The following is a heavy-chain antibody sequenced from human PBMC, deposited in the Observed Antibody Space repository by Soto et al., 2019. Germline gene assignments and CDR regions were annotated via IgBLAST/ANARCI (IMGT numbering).Heavy chain of an antibody. J-gene: IGHJ6*02. V-gene: IGHV1-18*01. CDR3: ARDGAANYDILTGYFSVGMDV. D-gene: IGHD3-9*01. Sequence: QVQLVQSGVEVRKPGASVKVSCRASGSTFNNYGINWVRQAPGQGLEWMGWTSASNGHTNYAQKLQGRVTMTTDTSASTAYMELRSLRSDDTAVYYCARDGAANYDILTGYFSVGMDVWGQGTSVTVSS. CDR2: TSASNGHT. CDR1: GSTFNNYG.